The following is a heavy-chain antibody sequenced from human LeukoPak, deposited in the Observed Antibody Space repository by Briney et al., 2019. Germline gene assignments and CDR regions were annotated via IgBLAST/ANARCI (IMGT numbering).Heavy chain of an antibody. CDR1: GGSISSYY. CDR2: IYYSGST. J-gene: IGHJ4*02. V-gene: IGHV4-59*01. D-gene: IGHD1-26*01. Sequence: SETLSVTCTVSGGSISSYYWSWIRQPPGKGLEWIGYIYYSGSTNYNPSLKSRVTISVDTSKNQFSLKLSSVTAADTAVYYCARVLGGATHYLDYWGQGTLVTVSS. CDR3: ARVLGGATHYLDY.